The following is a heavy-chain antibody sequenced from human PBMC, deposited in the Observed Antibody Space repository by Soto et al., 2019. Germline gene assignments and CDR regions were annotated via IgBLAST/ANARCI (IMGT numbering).Heavy chain of an antibody. Sequence: INGKGLEWMAIICPGDSDTRYSPSFQGQVPISADKSISTAYLQWSSLKASDTAMYYGARLARERQVDYWGQGTLVSVSS. D-gene: IGHD3-3*02. V-gene: IGHV5-51*01. CDR3: ARLARERQVDY. J-gene: IGHJ4*02. CDR2: ICPGDSDT.